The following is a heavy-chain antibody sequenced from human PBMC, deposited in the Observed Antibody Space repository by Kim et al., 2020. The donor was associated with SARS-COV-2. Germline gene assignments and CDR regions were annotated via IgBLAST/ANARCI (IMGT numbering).Heavy chain of an antibody. CDR1: VAPITNDY. V-gene: IGHV4-4*07. D-gene: IGHD6-13*01. CDR2: VPPRGVA. J-gene: IGHJ4*02. CDR3: ARDHDSSAWSPLAF. Sequence: SETQSLTCSFSVAPITNDYWSWIRQPARKGLEWIGRVPPRGVADYNPSFKGRVSVSLDSSATKISLRLASLTAADTAMYYFARDHDSSAWSPLAFWGQVT.